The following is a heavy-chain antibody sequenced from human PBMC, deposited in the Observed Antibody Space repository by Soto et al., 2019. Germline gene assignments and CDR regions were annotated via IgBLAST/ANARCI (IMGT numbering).Heavy chain of an antibody. D-gene: IGHD1-7*01. J-gene: IGHJ5*02. CDR2: IDPIDSEV. CDR1: GYRLTGYR. Sequence: PGESLKISCKGSGYRLTGYRITWVRQLPGEGLEWMGTIDPIDSEVNYSPSFQGHVTISADKSISTAFLQWISLKASDTAMYYCGRVSYNWNYGYWFDPWGQGALVTVSS. CDR3: GRVSYNWNYGYWFDP. V-gene: IGHV5-10-1*01.